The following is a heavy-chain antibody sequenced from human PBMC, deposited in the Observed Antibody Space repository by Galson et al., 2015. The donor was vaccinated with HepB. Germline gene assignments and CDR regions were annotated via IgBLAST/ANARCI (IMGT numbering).Heavy chain of an antibody. CDR2: TYYRSKWYN. CDR3: ARFSPGGDY. D-gene: IGHD1-26*01. Sequence: SSYAISWVRQAPGQGLEWLGRTYYRSKWYNDYAVSVKSRISINPDTSKNQFSLQLNSMTPEDTAVYHCARFSPGGDYWGQGTLVTVSS. J-gene: IGHJ4*02. V-gene: IGHV6-1*01. CDR1: SSYA.